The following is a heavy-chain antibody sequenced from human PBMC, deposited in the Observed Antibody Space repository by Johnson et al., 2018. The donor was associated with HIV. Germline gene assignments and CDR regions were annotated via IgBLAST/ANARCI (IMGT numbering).Heavy chain of an antibody. CDR3: ARDGYSSGWYGNDAFDI. Sequence: QVQLVESGGNLVKPGGSLRLSCAASGFTFSSYGMHWVRQAPGKGLEWVAVIWYDGSNKYYVDSVKGRFTISRDNAKNSLYLQMNSLRAEDTAVYYCARDGYSSGWYGNDAFDIWGQGTMVTVS. V-gene: IGHV3-33*01. J-gene: IGHJ3*02. CDR1: GFTFSSYG. D-gene: IGHD6-19*01. CDR2: IWYDGSNK.